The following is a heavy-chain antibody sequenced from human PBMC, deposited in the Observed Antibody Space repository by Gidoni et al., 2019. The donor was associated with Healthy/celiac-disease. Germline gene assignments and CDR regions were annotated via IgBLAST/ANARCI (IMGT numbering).Heavy chain of an antibody. Sequence: EVQLVESGGGLVQPGGALRLSCAASGFTFSSYDMHWVRQATGKGLEWVSAIGTAGDTYYPGSVKGRFTISRENAKNSLYLQMNSLRAGDTAVYYCARVGRTKDAFDIWGQGTMVTVSS. CDR1: GFTFSSYD. V-gene: IGHV3-13*01. CDR3: ARVGRTKDAFDI. D-gene: IGHD2-15*01. J-gene: IGHJ3*02. CDR2: IGTAGDT.